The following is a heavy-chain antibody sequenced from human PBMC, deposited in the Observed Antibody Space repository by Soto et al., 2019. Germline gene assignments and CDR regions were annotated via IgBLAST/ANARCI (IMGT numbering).Heavy chain of an antibody. CDR3: ARDPDDSSGYYLLVY. J-gene: IGHJ4*02. D-gene: IGHD3-22*01. CDR1: GGTFSSYA. Sequence: ASVKVSGKASGGTFSSYAISWVRQAPGQGLEWMGGIIPIFGTANYAQKFQGRVTITADESTSTAYMELSSLRSEDTAVYYCARDPDDSSGYYLLVYWGQGTLVTVSS. CDR2: IIPIFGTA. V-gene: IGHV1-69*13.